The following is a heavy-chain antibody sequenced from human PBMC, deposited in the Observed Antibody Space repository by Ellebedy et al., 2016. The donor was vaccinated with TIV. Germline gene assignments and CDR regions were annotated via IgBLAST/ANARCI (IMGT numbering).Heavy chain of an antibody. J-gene: IGHJ4*02. Sequence: ASVKVSXXTSGYTFNIYGITWVRQAPGQGLEWVGWINPYSGDTNYAHEVQGRVTMTTDTSTSTAYMDLRSLRSDDTAIYYCARIAAAGKRAFDFWGQGTLVTVSS. CDR2: INPYSGDT. CDR3: ARIAAAGKRAFDF. CDR1: GYTFNIYG. D-gene: IGHD6-25*01. V-gene: IGHV1-18*01.